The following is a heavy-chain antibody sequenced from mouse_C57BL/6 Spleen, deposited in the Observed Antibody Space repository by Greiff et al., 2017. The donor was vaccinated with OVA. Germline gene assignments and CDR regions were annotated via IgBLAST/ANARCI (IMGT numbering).Heavy chain of an antibody. D-gene: IGHD2-1*01. CDR3: ARSLLPY. J-gene: IGHJ2*01. CDR1: GYAFSSSW. CDR2: IYPGDGDT. V-gene: IGHV1-82*01. Sequence: VKLMESGPELVKPGASVKISCKASGYAFSSSWMNWVKQRPGKGLEWIGRIYPGDGDTNYNGKFKGKATLTADKSSSTAYMQLSSLTSEDSAVYFCARSLLPYWGQGTTLTVSS.